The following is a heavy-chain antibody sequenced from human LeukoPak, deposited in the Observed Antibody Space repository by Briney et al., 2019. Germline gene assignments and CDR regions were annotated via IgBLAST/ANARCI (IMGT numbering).Heavy chain of an antibody. CDR2: IYYSGST. D-gene: IGHD1-26*01. J-gene: IGHJ4*02. CDR1: GGSISSGGYS. CDR3: ARDQSGVGANAFDY. Sequence: SETLSLTCAVSGGSISSGGYSWSWIRQPPGKGLEWIGSIYYSGSTYYNPSLKSRVTISVDTSKNQFSLKLSSVTAADTAVYYCARDQSGVGANAFDYWGQGTLVTVSS. V-gene: IGHV4-39*07.